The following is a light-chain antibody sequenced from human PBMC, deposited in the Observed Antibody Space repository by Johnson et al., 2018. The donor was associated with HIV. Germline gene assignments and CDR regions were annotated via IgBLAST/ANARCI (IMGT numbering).Light chain of an antibody. CDR1: SSNIGNNY. V-gene: IGLV1-51*01. CDR3: GTWDNVLNVYV. J-gene: IGLJ1*01. Sequence: QLVLTQPPSVSAAPGQKVTISCSGSSSNIGNNYVSWYQQLPGTAPKLLIYDNNKRPSGIPDRFSGSKSGASATLDITGLQTGDEADYYCGTWDNVLNVYVFGTGTKVTVL. CDR2: DNN.